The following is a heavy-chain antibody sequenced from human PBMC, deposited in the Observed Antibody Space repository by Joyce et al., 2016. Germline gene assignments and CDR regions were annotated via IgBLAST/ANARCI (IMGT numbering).Heavy chain of an antibody. Sequence: QVQLVQSGAEIQKPGSSVKVSCKGSGGAFNSYAISWVRHAPGQGLEWMEGIIPIFDTPKYAQKFQGRVTITADKSTSTAYMEVISLRSEDTAVYYCAGSNRGYTSTWYYSGAFDYWGQGTLVTVSS. D-gene: IGHD6-13*01. CDR1: GGAFNSYA. J-gene: IGHJ4*02. CDR3: AGSNRGYTSTWYYSGAFDY. V-gene: IGHV1-69*06. CDR2: IIPIFDTP.